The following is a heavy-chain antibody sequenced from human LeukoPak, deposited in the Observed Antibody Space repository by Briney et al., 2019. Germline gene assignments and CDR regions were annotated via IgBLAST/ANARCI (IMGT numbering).Heavy chain of an antibody. J-gene: IGHJ4*02. CDR2: TYYRSKWYN. Sequence: SQTLSLTCDISGDSVSRNSAAWNWIRQSPSRGLEWLGRTYYRSKWYNDYAISVKSRMTINADTSKNQFSLQLNSVTPEDTAVYYCAKGRWALFDCWGQGTLVIVSS. D-gene: IGHD3-10*01. CDR3: AKGRWALFDC. CDR1: GDSVSRNSAA. V-gene: IGHV6-1*01.